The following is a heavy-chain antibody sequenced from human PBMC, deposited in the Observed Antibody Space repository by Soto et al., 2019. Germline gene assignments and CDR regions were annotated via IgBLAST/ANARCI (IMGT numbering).Heavy chain of an antibody. V-gene: IGHV3-13*05. D-gene: IGHD3-3*01. Sequence: PGGSLRLSCAASGFTFSSYDMHWVRQATGKGLEWVSAIGTAGDPYYPGSVKGRFTISREKAKNSLYLQMNSLRAGDTAVYYCAGRFLEWSGVDYWGQGTMVTVSS. CDR3: AGRFLEWSGVDY. CDR2: IGTAGDP. CDR1: GFTFSSYD. J-gene: IGHJ4*02.